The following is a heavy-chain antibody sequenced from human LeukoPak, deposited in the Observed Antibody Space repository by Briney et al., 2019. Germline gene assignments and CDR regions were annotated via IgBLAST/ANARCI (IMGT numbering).Heavy chain of an antibody. Sequence: SETLSLTCTVSGGSISSYYWSWIWQPPGKGLEWIGYIYYSVSTNYNPSLKSRVTISVDTSKNQFSLKLSSVTAADTAVYYCARVSDIVVVPAGPFDYWGQGTLVTVSS. D-gene: IGHD2-2*01. V-gene: IGHV4-59*01. CDR1: GGSISSYY. J-gene: IGHJ4*02. CDR3: ARVSDIVVVPAGPFDY. CDR2: IYYSVST.